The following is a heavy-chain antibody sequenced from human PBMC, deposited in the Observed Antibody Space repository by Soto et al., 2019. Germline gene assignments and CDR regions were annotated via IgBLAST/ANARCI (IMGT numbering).Heavy chain of an antibody. CDR3: ARVLKRFLDGIDP. CDR2: ISSGGNTI. D-gene: IGHD3-3*01. V-gene: IGHV3-11*01. Sequence: PGGSLRLSCAASRFTFSDYYMSWIRQAPGNGLEWVSYISSGGNTIYYADSVKGRFTISRDNAKNSLYLQMNSLRAEDTAVYYCARVLKRFLDGIDPWGQGTLVTVSS. J-gene: IGHJ5*02. CDR1: RFTFSDYY.